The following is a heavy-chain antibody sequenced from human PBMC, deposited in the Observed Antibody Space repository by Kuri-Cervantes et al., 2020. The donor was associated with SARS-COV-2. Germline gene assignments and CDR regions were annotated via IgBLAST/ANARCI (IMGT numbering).Heavy chain of an antibody. CDR2: ISSSSSYI. J-gene: IGHJ5*02. CDR3: ARGSCSSTSCYYTNWFDP. V-gene: IGHV3-21*01. Sequence: LSLTCAASGFTFSSYAMHWVRRAPGKGLEWVSSISSSSSYIYYADSVKGRFTISRDNAKNSLYLQMNSLRAEDTAVYYCARGSCSSTSCYYTNWFDPWGQGTLVTVSS. CDR1: GFTFSSYA. D-gene: IGHD2-2*01.